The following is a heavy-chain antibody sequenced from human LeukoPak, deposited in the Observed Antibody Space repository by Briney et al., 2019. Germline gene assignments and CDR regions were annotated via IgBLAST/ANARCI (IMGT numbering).Heavy chain of an antibody. V-gene: IGHV3-48*02. D-gene: IGHD2-21*02. J-gene: IGHJ1*01. CDR3: ARGGDPVKYYAEYFQY. CDR2: VTTSSSAI. Sequence: GGSLRLSCAASGFSFSNYNMNWVRQGPGKGLEWISYVTTSSSAICYADSVKGRFTISRDNAKSSLYLQMDSLRDEDTAVYYCARGGDPVKYYAEYFQYWGQGTLVTVSS. CDR1: GFSFSNYN.